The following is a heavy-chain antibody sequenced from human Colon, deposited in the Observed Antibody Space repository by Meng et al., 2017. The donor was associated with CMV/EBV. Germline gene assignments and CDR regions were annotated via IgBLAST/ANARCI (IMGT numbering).Heavy chain of an antibody. CDR3: AKDYRKRFWPENFDY. Sequence: GESLKISCAASGFSFSSGGMHWVRQAPGKGLEWVAFIRHDGDSKWYADCVKGRFTISRDNSKNTLYLQMNSLRPDDTAVYYCAKDYRKRFWPENFDYWGQGTLVTVSS. V-gene: IGHV3-30*02. CDR1: GFSFSSGG. D-gene: IGHD3-3*01. CDR2: IRHDGDSK. J-gene: IGHJ4*02.